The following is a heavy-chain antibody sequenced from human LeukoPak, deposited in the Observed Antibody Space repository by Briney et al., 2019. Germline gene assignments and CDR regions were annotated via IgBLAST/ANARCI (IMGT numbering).Heavy chain of an antibody. CDR1: RDSIRAYY. Sequence: SESLSLTRAVSRDSIRAYYRTWIRHPPGKGLEWMGEIYSTGSTNYNAYLQRRVTISVDTSKNQFSLKLSSVTAADTAVYFCSRVRIGETSYDASDVWGLGTMVTVSS. CDR2: IYSTGST. CDR3: SRVRIGETSYDASDV. D-gene: IGHD1-26*01. J-gene: IGHJ3*01. V-gene: IGHV4-59*13.